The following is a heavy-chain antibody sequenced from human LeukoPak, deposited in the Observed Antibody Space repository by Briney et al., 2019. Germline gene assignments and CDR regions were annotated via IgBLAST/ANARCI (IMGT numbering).Heavy chain of an antibody. V-gene: IGHV3-21*01. CDR2: ISSSNI. CDR3: ARDAGSGSYYIDY. CDR1: GFTFSRDS. D-gene: IGHD3-10*01. J-gene: IGHJ4*02. Sequence: GGSLRLSCAASGFTFSRDSMNWVRQAPGKGLEWVSSISSSNIYYADSVKGRFTISRDNAKNSLYLQMNSLRADDTALYYCARDAGSGSYYIDYWGRGTLVTVSS.